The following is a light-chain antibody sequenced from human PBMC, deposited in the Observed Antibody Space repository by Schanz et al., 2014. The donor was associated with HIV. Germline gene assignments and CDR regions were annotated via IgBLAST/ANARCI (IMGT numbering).Light chain of an antibody. J-gene: IGLJ1*01. V-gene: IGLV2-14*03. CDR2: DVS. CDR1: TTELVGYNY. CDR3: ASHPPDNSYI. Sequence: QSVLTQPPSVSGSPGQSITISCSESTTELVGYNYVSWYQQHPGQPPKLLIYDVSHRPSGVSSRFSGSRSGSSASLTISGLQPEDEADYYCASHPPDNSYIFGPGTKLTVL.